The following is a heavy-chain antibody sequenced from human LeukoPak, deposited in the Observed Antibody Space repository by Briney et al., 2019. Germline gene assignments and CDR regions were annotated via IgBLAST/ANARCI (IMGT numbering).Heavy chain of an antibody. D-gene: IGHD5-24*01. Sequence: GGSLRLSCAASGFTFSSYSMNWVRQAPGKGLEWVSSISSSSSYIYYADSVKGRFTISRDNAKNSLYLQMNSLRAEDTAVCYCARERDGYNYASAQFQRWGQGTLVTVSS. CDR2: ISSSSSYI. J-gene: IGHJ1*01. CDR1: GFTFSSYS. V-gene: IGHV3-21*01. CDR3: ARERDGYNYASAQFQR.